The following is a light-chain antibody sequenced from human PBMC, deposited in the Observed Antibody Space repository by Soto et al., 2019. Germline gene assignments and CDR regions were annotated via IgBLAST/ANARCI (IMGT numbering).Light chain of an antibody. CDR3: SSYAGSNNLV. V-gene: IGLV2-8*01. J-gene: IGLJ1*01. Sequence: QSALTQPPSASGSPGQSVTISCTGTSSDVGGYNYVSWYQQHPGKAPKLMIYEVSKRPSGVPDRFSGSKSGNTASLTVSGLQAEHEADSYCSSYAGSNNLVFGTGTKVTVL. CDR1: SSDVGGYNY. CDR2: EVS.